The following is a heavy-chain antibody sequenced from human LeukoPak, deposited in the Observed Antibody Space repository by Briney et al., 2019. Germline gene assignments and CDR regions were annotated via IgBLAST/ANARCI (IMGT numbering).Heavy chain of an antibody. V-gene: IGHV1-2*02. D-gene: IGHD3-22*01. CDR2: INPNSGGT. Sequence: GYTFTGYYMXWVRQAPGQGLEWMGWINPNSGGTNYAQKFKGRVTMTRDTSISTAYMELSRLRSDDTAVYYCASQQPGGYLLRWGQGTLVTVSS. CDR3: ASQQPGGYLLR. J-gene: IGHJ4*02. CDR1: GYTFTGYY.